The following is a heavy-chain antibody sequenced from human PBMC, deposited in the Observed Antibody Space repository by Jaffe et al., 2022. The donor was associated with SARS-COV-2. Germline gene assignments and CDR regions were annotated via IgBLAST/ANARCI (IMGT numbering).Heavy chain of an antibody. CDR2: IGTAGDT. CDR3: ARDPYGGNSGRSYFDY. Sequence: EVQLVESGGGLVQPGGSLRLSCAASGFTFSSYDMHWVRQATGKGLEWVSAIGTAGDTYYPGSVKGRFTISRENAKNSLYLQMNSLRAGDTAVYYCARDPYGGNSGRSYFDYWGQGTLVTVSS. D-gene: IGHD4-17*01. V-gene: IGHV3-13*01. J-gene: IGHJ4*02. CDR1: GFTFSSYD.